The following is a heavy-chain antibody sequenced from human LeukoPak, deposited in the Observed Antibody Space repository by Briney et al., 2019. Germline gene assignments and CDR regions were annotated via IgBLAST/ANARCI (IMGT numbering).Heavy chain of an antibody. CDR1: GFTFITYG. CDR2: INTSGSRT. CDR3: AKNYGERGP. V-gene: IGHV3-23*01. D-gene: IGHD4-17*01. Sequence: PGGSLRLSCVASGFTFITYGMTWVRQAPGKGLEWVSTINTSGSRTHYADSVKGRFTISRDNSKNTLYLQMNSLRAEDTAVYYCAKNYGERGPWGQGTLVTVSS. J-gene: IGHJ5*02.